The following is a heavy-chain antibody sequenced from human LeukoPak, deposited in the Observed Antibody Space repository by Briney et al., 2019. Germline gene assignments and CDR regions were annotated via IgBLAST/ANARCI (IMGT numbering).Heavy chain of an antibody. J-gene: IGHJ6*02. CDR2: ISYDGSNK. Sequence: GGSLRLSCAASGFTFSSYAMSWVGQAPGKGLEWVAVISYDGSNKYYADSVKGRFTISRDNSKNTLYLQMNSLRAEDTAVYYCARGYPRELYYYGMDVWGQGTTVTVSS. CDR1: GFTFSSYA. CDR3: ARGYPRELYYYGMDV. V-gene: IGHV3-30-3*01. D-gene: IGHD1-1*01.